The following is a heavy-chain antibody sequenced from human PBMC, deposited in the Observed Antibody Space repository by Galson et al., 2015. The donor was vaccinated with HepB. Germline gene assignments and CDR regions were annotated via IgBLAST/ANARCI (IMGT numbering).Heavy chain of an antibody. V-gene: IGHV3-73*01. D-gene: IGHD3-16*01. CDR2: IRSKPDSGAT. J-gene: IGHJ4*02. Sequence: SLRLSCATSGLTFSGSRMHWVRQASGKGLEWVGPIRSKPDSGATIYAASVKGRFTISRDDSKNTAYLQMDSLRTEDTAVYFCSTQTGGVVYWGQGTLVTVSS. CDR1: GLTFSGSR. CDR3: STQTGGVVY.